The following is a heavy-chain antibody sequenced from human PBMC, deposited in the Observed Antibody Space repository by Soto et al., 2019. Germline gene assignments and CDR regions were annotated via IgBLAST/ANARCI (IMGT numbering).Heavy chain of an antibody. V-gene: IGHV3-64*07. J-gene: IGHJ4*02. D-gene: IGHD3-10*01. CDR1: GFTFSSSY. Sequence: EVQLVESGGGLVQTGGSLRLSCAASGFTFSSSYMHWVRQAPGKGLQYVSAISPGVGSTFYTDSVKGRFTISRDNSKNRLYFQMGSLRAEYIAVYYCARGYYYGSGLDYFEYWGQGTLVTGSS. CDR3: ARGYYYGSGLDYFEY. CDR2: ISPGVGST.